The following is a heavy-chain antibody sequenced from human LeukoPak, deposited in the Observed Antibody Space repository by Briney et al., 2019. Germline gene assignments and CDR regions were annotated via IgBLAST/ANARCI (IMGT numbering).Heavy chain of an antibody. J-gene: IGHJ4*02. D-gene: IGHD3-22*01. CDR2: IRYDGSNK. CDR3: ARGYYYDSSGYYYVAENFDY. Sequence: QAGGSLRLSCAASGFTFSSYGMHWVRQAPGKGLEWVAFIRYDGSNKYYADSVKGRFTNSRDNSKNTLYLQMNSLRAEDTAVYYCARGYYYDSSGYYYVAENFDYWGQGTLVTVSS. CDR1: GFTFSSYG. V-gene: IGHV3-30*02.